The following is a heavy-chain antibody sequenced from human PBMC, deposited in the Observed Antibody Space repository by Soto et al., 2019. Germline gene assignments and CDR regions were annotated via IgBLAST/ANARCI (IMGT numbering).Heavy chain of an antibody. CDR2: IYYSGST. J-gene: IGHJ6*02. D-gene: IGHD2-15*01. CDR1: GGSISSSSYY. CDR3: AREGGGSSSPRVDGLDV. V-gene: IGHV4-39*02. Sequence: SETLSLTCTVSGGSISSSSYYWGWIRQPPGKGLEWIGSIYYSGSTYYNPSLKSRVTISVDTSKNQFSLKLSSVTAADTAVYYCAREGGGSSSPRVDGLDVWGQGTKVT.